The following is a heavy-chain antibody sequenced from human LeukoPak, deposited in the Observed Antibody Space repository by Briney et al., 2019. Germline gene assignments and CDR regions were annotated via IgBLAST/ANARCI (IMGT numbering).Heavy chain of an antibody. V-gene: IGHV4-4*07. CDR1: GGSISSYY. J-gene: IGHJ3*02. CDR3: ARGAYDFWSGYYYAFDI. D-gene: IGHD3-3*01. CDR2: IYSSGST. Sequence: KPSETLSLTCTVSGGSISSYYWSWLRQPAGKGLEWVGRIYSSGSTNYNPSLKSRVTMSVSKYNNNFSLKQISVPAADTAVYYCARGAYDFWSGYYYAFDIWGQGTMVTVSS.